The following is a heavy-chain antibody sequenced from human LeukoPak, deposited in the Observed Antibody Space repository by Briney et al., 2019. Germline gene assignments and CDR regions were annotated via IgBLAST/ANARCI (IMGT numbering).Heavy chain of an antibody. D-gene: IGHD1-20*01. J-gene: IGHJ4*02. Sequence: ASVKVSCKASGYTFTSYAMNWVRQAPGQGLEWMGWINTYNGNARYEHKLQGRVTLTTDTSTGTVYMEVRNLRSDDTAVYYCARDLWEYNWSDEEDGYFDYWGQGTLVTVSS. CDR3: ARDLWEYNWSDEEDGYFDY. CDR1: GYTFTSYA. V-gene: IGHV1-18*01. CDR2: INTYNGNA.